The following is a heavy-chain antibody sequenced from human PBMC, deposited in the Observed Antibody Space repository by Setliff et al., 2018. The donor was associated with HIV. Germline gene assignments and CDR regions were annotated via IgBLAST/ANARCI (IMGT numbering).Heavy chain of an antibody. CDR1: GGSISSYY. V-gene: IGHV4-59*01. Sequence: LSLTCTVSGGSISSYYWTWIRQPPGKGLEWIGYIYYSGSTNYNPSLKSRVTISVDTSKDQFSLKLSSVTAADTAVYYCARHSGVASPNWFDPWGQGTLVTVSS. CDR2: IYYSGST. D-gene: IGHD3-10*01. J-gene: IGHJ5*02. CDR3: ARHSGVASPNWFDP.